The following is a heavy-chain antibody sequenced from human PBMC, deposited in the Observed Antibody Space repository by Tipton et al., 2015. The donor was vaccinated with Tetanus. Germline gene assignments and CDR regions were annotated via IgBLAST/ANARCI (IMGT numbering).Heavy chain of an antibody. CDR3: ASEYCSGGSCYGDYYYGMDV. V-gene: IGHV1-69*01. D-gene: IGHD2-15*01. J-gene: IGHJ6*02. Sequence: QSGAEVKKPGSSVKVSCKASGGTFSSHAISWVRQAPGQGLEWMGGIIPIFGTANYAQKFQGRVTITADESTSTAYMELSSLRSEDTAVYYCASEYCSGGSCYGDYYYGMDVWGQGTTVTVSS. CDR1: GGTFSSHA. CDR2: IIPIFGTA.